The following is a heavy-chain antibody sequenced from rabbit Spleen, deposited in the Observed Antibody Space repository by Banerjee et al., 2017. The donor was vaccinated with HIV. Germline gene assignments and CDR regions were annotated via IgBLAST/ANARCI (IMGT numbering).Heavy chain of an antibody. J-gene: IGHJ6*01. V-gene: IGHV1S45*01. Sequence: QEQLVESGGGLVQPGGSLKLSCTASGFSFSNKAVMCWVRQAPGKGLEWIACIDTGSSGFTYFATWAKGRFTCSKTSSTTVTLQMTRLTAADTATYFCARDTGSSFSSYGMDLWGQGTLVTVS. D-gene: IGHD8-1*01. CDR3: ARDTGSSFSSYGMDL. CDR2: IDTGSSGFT. CDR1: GFSFSNKAV.